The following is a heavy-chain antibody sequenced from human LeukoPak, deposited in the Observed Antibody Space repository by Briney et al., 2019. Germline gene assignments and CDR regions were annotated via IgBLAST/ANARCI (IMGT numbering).Heavy chain of an antibody. D-gene: IGHD6-25*01. J-gene: IGHJ4*02. CDR1: GVSFSGYY. CDR3: ARVSSGH. V-gene: IGHV4-34*01. Sequence: KTSETLSLTCAVYGVSFSGYYWSWIRQPPGKGLEWIGEINHSGSTNYNPSLKSRVTISVDTSKNQFPLKLSSVTAADTAVYYCARVSSGHWGQGTLVTVSS. CDR2: INHSGST.